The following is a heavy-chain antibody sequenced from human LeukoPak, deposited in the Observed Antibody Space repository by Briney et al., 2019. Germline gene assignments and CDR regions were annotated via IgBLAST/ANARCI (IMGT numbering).Heavy chain of an antibody. J-gene: IGHJ4*02. CDR1: GYSISSGSY. D-gene: IGHD3-9*01. Sequence: SETLSLTCTVSGYSISSGSYWGWLRQPPGKGLEWIGSIYHSGSTYYNPSLKSRVTISVDTSKNQFSLKLSSVTAADTAVYYCARESTGLTGDLTIDYWGQGTLVTVSS. V-gene: IGHV4-38-2*02. CDR3: ARESTGLTGDLTIDY. CDR2: IYHSGST.